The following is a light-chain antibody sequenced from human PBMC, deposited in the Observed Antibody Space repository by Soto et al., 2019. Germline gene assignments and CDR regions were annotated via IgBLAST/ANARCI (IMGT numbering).Light chain of an antibody. CDR2: GAS. Sequence: EIVMTQSLATLSVSPGERATLSCRASQSVSSNLAWYQQKPGQAPRLLIYGASTRATGIPARFSGSGSGTEFTLTISSLQSEDFAVYDCQQDNNWPGTFGPGTKVDIK. CDR1: QSVSSN. V-gene: IGKV3-15*01. J-gene: IGKJ3*01. CDR3: QQDNNWPGT.